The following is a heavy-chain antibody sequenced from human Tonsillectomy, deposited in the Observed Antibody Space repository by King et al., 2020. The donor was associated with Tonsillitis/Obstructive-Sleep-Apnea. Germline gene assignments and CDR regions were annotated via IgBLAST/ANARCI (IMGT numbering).Heavy chain of an antibody. D-gene: IGHD1-26*01. CDR2: IWYDGGKK. V-gene: IGHV3-33*01. J-gene: IGHJ4*02. CDR3: ARDIATFDS. CDR1: GFTFSSYG. Sequence: VQLVESGGGVAQPGRSLRLSCAASGFTFSSYGMHWVRQAPGKGLEWVAAIWYDGGKKYYVDSVKGRFTISRDDSKSTLYLQMNSLRADETAMYYCARDIATFDSWGRGTLVTVSA.